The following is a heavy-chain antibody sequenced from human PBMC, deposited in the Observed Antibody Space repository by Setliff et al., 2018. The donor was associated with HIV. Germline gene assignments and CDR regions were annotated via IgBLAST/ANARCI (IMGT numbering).Heavy chain of an antibody. CDR2: ISSSSSYI. CDR1: GFTFSSYS. Sequence: GGSLRLSCAASGFTFSSYSMNWVRQAPGKGLEWVSPISSSSSYIYYADSVKGRFTISRDNAKNSLYLQMNSLRAEDTAVYYCARYDSSGYPYYYYYGMDAWGQGTTVTVSS. V-gene: IGHV3-21*01. D-gene: IGHD3-22*01. CDR3: ARYDSSGYPYYYYYGMDA. J-gene: IGHJ6*02.